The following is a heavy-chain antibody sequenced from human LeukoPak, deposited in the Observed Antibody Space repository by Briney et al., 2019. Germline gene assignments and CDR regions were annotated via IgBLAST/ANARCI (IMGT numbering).Heavy chain of an antibody. D-gene: IGHD3-3*01. CDR1: GYTFTSYG. Sequence: ASVKVSCKASGYTFTSYGISWVRQAPGQGLEWMGWISAYNGNTNYAQKLQGRVTMTTDTSTSTAYMELRSLGSDDTAVYYCARGGLDYDFWSGYYLYYYYGMDVWGQGTTVTVSS. J-gene: IGHJ6*02. CDR2: ISAYNGNT. CDR3: ARGGLDYDFWSGYYLYYYYGMDV. V-gene: IGHV1-18*01.